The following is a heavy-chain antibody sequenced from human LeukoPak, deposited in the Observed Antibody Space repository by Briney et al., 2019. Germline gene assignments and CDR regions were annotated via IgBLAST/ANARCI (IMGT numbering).Heavy chain of an antibody. CDR2: ISNDGGGT. CDR1: GFTFSSYG. J-gene: IGHJ4*02. V-gene: IGHV3-23*01. CDR3: AKGSSGYFFDL. D-gene: IGHD3-22*01. Sequence: GGSLRLSCAAPGFTFSSYGMHWVRQAPGRGLEWVSAISNDGGGTNYADFVKGRFTISRDNSKNTLFLQMNSLRAEDTALYYCAKGSSGYFFDLWGQGTLVTVSS.